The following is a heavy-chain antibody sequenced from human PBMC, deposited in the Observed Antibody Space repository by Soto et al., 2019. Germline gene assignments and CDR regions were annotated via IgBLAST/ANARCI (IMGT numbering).Heavy chain of an antibody. CDR3: ARARPEQWLDTTFDY. CDR1: GFTFSSYW. CDR2: IKQDGSEK. D-gene: IGHD6-19*01. V-gene: IGHV3-7*01. Sequence: EVQLVESGGGLVQPGGSLRLSCAASGFTFSSYWMSWVRQAPGKGLEWVANIKQDGSEKYYVDSVKGRFTISRDNAKKSLYLQMNSLRAEDTAVYYCARARPEQWLDTTFDYWGQGTLVTVSS. J-gene: IGHJ4*02.